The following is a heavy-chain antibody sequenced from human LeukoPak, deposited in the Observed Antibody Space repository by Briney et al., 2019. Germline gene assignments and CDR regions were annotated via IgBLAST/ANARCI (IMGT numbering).Heavy chain of an antibody. CDR3: ARGRFLEWKRWFDP. V-gene: IGHV4-34*01. CDR1: GGSFSGYY. D-gene: IGHD3-3*01. J-gene: IGHJ5*02. Sequence: SETLSLTCAVCGGSFSGYYWSWIRQPPGKGLEWIGEINHSGSTNYNPSLKSRVTISVDTSKNQFSLKLSSVTAADTAVYYCARGRFLEWKRWFDPWGQGTLVTVSS. CDR2: INHSGST.